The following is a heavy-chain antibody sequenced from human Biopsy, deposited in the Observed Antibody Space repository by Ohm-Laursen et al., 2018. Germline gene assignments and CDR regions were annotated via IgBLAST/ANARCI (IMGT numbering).Heavy chain of an antibody. D-gene: IGHD6-19*01. V-gene: IGHV4-59*08. J-gene: IGHJ4*02. CDR3: ATTTMDTSGWFGNYFDS. CDR2: IDYRGST. Sequence: SETLSLTCAVSSGSISSYYWSWIRQPPGKGLEWIGYIDYRGSTKYNPSLRSRVTMSIDTSRNQFSLKLSSVPAADTAVYYCATTTMDTSGWFGNYFDSWGQGTLVTVSA. CDR1: SGSISSYY.